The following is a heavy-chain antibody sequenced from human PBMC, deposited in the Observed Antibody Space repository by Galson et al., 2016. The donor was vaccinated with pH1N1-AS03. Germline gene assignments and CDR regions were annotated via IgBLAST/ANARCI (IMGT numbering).Heavy chain of an antibody. D-gene: IGHD2-15*01. Sequence: SLRLSCAASGFLFEKSGMHWVRQAPGKGLEWVALISYDGSKEEHADSVRGRFSISRDNSNNTLYLQMDKVKVEDTGIYYCAKGYGSGLMEGWGQGIRVTVTP. V-gene: IGHV3-30*18. J-gene: IGHJ4*02. CDR2: ISYDGSKE. CDR1: GFLFEKSG. CDR3: AKGYGSGLMEG.